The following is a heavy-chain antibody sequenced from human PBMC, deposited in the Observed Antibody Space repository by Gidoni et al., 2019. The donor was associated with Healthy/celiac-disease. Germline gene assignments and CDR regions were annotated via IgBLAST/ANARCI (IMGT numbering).Heavy chain of an antibody. CDR3: AKGPVNVLLWCGELLY. CDR1: GFPFSRCA. D-gene: IGHD3-10*01. CDR2: ISSSGGST. J-gene: IGHJ4*02. Sequence: EVQLLESGGGLVQPGWSLTPSCAASGFPFSRCAMSWVRQAPGTGVGWVSGISSSGGSTYYADSVKGRFTISRDKSKNTLYLKMNSLRAEDTAVYYCAKGPVNVLLWCGELLYWGQGTLVTVSS. V-gene: IGHV3-23*01.